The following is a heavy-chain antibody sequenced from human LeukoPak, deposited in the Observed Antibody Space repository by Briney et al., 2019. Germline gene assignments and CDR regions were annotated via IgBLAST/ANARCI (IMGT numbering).Heavy chain of an antibody. D-gene: IGHD2-21*01. CDR3: ARHIGYFDY. CDR1: GGSFSGYY. Sequence: SETLSLTCAVYGGSFSGYYWSWIRQPPGKGLEWIGEINHSGSTNYNRSLKSRVTISVDTSKNQFSLKLSSVTAADTAVYYCARHIGYFDYWGQGTLVTVSS. CDR2: INHSGST. V-gene: IGHV4-34*01. J-gene: IGHJ4*02.